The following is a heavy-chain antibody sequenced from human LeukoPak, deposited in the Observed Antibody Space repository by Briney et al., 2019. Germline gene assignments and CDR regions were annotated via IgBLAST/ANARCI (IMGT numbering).Heavy chain of an antibody. J-gene: IGHJ4*02. CDR2: ISPTGSTT. CDR1: GFTFSSYA. Sequence: PGGSLRLSCAASGFTFSSYAMSWARQLPGEGLVWVSRISPTGSTTSYADSVKGRFTVSRDNAKNTLYLQVNNLRAEDTAVYYCARGPNSNWSGLDFWGQGTLLTVSS. D-gene: IGHD6-6*01. CDR3: ARGPNSNWSGLDF. V-gene: IGHV3-74*01.